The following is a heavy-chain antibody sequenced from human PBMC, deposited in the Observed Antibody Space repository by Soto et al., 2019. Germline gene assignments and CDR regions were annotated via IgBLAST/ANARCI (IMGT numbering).Heavy chain of an antibody. Sequence: SETVSLTCSVSGGSVSSNIYYWTWIRQHPGKGPEWIGHIYYSGSTYYNPSLKSRVTISLDMSKNQFSLKLTSVSAADTAVYYCARGYDYDSGGYLFDYWGQGTLVTVSS. J-gene: IGHJ4*02. V-gene: IGHV4-31*03. D-gene: IGHD3-22*01. CDR3: ARGYDYDSGGYLFDY. CDR2: IYYSGST. CDR1: GGSVSSNIYY.